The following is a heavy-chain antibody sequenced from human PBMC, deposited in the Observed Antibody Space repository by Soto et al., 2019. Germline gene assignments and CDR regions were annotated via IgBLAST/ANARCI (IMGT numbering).Heavy chain of an antibody. D-gene: IGHD6-19*01. CDR2: VFHTGTT. V-gene: IGHV4-4*02. CDR3: ARSAGWYAVHS. Sequence: QVQLQESGPGLVKPSGTLSLTCAVSGDSVSSPYYWCWVRQPPGKGLEWIGEVFHTGTTSYNPSLRSLVTISMDKSNKLFSLDLSSVTAADTAVYYCARSAGWYAVHSWGPGTLVIVSS. J-gene: IGHJ4*02. CDR1: GDSVSSPYY.